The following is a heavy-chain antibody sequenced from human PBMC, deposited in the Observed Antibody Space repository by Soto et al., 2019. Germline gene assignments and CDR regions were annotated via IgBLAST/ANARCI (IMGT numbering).Heavy chain of an antibody. CDR3: ARSYYDSSGYQDLYYYYGMEV. V-gene: IGHV4-4*07. CDR1: DGSISSYY. J-gene: IGHJ6*04. CDR2: IYTSVST. Sequence: SETLSLTCTVSDGSISSYYWSWIRQPAGKGLEWIGRIYTSVSTNYNPSLKSRVTMSVDTSKNQFSLKLSSVTAADTAVYYCARSYYDSSGYQDLYYYYGMEVWGEGTTVSVSA. D-gene: IGHD3-22*01.